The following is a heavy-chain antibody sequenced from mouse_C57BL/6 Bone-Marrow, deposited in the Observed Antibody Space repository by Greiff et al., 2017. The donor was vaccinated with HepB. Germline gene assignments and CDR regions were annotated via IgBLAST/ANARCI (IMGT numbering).Heavy chain of an antibody. CDR1: GFTFSDAW. CDR3: TPLITTVVEDAMDY. J-gene: IGHJ4*01. D-gene: IGHD1-1*01. V-gene: IGHV6-6*01. CDR2: IRNKANNHAT. Sequence: EVQRVESGGGLVQPGGSMKLSCAASGFTFSDAWMDWVRQSPEKGLEWVAEIRNKANNHATYYAESVKGRFTISRDDSKSSVYLQMNSLRAEDTGIYYCTPLITTVVEDAMDYWGQGTSVTVSS.